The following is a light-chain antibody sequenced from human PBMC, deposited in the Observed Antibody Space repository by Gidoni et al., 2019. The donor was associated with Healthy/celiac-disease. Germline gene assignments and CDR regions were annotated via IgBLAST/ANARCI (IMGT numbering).Light chain of an antibody. CDR1: QSVSSSY. CDR2: GAS. Sequence: EIVLTQSPGTLSLSPGERATLSCRASQSVSSSYLAWYQQKPGQAPRLLIYGASSRATGIPDRFSGSGSGTDFTLTISRLEPEDFAVYYCQQYGSSRYTFGKVTKLEIK. V-gene: IGKV3-20*01. CDR3: QQYGSSRYT. J-gene: IGKJ2*01.